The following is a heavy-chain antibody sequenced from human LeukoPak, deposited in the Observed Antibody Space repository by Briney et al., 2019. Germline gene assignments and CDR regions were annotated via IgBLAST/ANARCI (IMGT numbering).Heavy chain of an antibody. CDR3: ARGQQWLPSRYYFDY. Sequence: GGSLRLSCAASGFTFDDYAMHWVRQAPGKGLEWVSGISWNSGSIGYADSVKGRFTISRDNAKNSLYLQMNSLRAEDTAVYYCARGQQWLPSRYYFDYWGQGTLVTVSS. CDR2: ISWNSGSI. CDR1: GFTFDDYA. D-gene: IGHD6-19*01. J-gene: IGHJ4*02. V-gene: IGHV3-9*01.